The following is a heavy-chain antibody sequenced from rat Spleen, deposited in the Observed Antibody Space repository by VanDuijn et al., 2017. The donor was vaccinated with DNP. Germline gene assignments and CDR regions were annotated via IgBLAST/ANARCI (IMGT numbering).Heavy chain of an antibody. V-gene: IGHV2S12*01. CDR3: TRDRDYGTYDEYPVYGMDA. CDR1: GFSLSSYA. Sequence: QVQLKESGPGLVQPSQTLSLTCTVSGFSLSSYAVSWVRQPPGKGLEWIAAISSGGDTYYHSALKSRLSISRDTSKSQVFLKLNSLQTEDTAIYFCTRDRDYGTYDEYPVYGMDAWGQGTSVTVSP. CDR2: ISSGGDT. J-gene: IGHJ4*01. D-gene: IGHD1-8*01.